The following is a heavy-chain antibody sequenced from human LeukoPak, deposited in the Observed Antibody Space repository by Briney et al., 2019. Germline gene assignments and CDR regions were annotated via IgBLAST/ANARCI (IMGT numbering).Heavy chain of an antibody. Sequence: PSETLPLTCTVSGGSISSYYWSWIRQPPGKGLEWIGYIYYSGSTNYNPSLKSRVTISVDTSKNQFSLKLSSVTAADTAVYYCTRRANNGSPGIWGQGTLVTVSS. D-gene: IGHD1-26*01. V-gene: IGHV4-59*12. CDR1: GGSISSYY. CDR2: IYYSGST. CDR3: TRRANNGSPGI. J-gene: IGHJ4*02.